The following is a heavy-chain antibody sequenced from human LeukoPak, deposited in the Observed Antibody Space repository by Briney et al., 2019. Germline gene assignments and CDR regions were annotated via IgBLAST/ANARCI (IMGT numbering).Heavy chain of an antibody. D-gene: IGHD3-22*01. J-gene: IGHJ4*02. V-gene: IGHV4-34*01. Sequence: SETLSLTCTVSGASISGYYWSWIRQPPGKGLEWIGEINHSGSTNYNPSLKSRVTISVDTSKNQFSLKLSSVTAADTAVYYCARGKDSSGYYDGLGYWGQGTLVTVSS. CDR2: INHSGST. CDR1: GASISGYY. CDR3: ARGKDSSGYYDGLGY.